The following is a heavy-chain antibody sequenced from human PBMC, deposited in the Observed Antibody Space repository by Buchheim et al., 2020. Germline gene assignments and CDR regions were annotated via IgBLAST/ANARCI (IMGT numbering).Heavy chain of an antibody. D-gene: IGHD3-10*01. Sequence: QVQLVESGGGVVQPGRSLRLSCAASGFTFSSYGMHWVRQAPGKGLEWVAVISYDGSNKYYADSVKGRFTISRDNSKNTLYLQMNSLRAEDTAVYYCAKDQMGTMVRGLLGYYYYYYGMDVWGQGTT. J-gene: IGHJ6*02. CDR2: ISYDGSNK. CDR1: GFTFSSYG. CDR3: AKDQMGTMVRGLLGYYYYYYGMDV. V-gene: IGHV3-30*18.